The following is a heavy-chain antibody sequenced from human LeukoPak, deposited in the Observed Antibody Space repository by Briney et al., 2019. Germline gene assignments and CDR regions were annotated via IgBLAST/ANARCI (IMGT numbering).Heavy chain of an antibody. CDR1: GYTFTSYG. V-gene: IGHV1-18*01. D-gene: IGHD5-18*01. CDR2: ISAYNGNT. CDR3: ARGLRGYSYGYPPLY. Sequence: ASVKVSCKASGYTFTSYGISWVRQAPGQGLEWMGWISAYNGNTNYAQRLQGRVTITRDTSASTAYMELSSLRSEDTAVYYCARGLRGYSYGYPPLYWGQGTLVTVSS. J-gene: IGHJ4*02.